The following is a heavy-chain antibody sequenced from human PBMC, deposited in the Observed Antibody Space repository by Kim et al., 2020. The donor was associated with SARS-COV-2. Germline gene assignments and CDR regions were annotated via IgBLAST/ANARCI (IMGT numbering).Heavy chain of an antibody. CDR1: GFTFSSYG. J-gene: IGHJ4*01. Sequence: GGSLRLSCAASGFTFSSYGMHWIRQAPGKGLEWVAVISYDGSNKYYADSVKGRFTISRDNSKNTLYLQMNSLRAEDTAVYYCATSIGPYDILTCPDYWG. CDR3: ATSIGPYDILTCPDY. CDR2: ISYDGSNK. D-gene: IGHD3-9*01. V-gene: IGHV3-30*03.